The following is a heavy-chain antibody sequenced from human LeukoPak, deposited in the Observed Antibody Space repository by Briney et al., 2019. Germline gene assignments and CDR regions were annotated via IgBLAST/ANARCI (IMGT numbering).Heavy chain of an antibody. CDR2: IKSKTDGGTT. CDR3: TQDGWFGESPGTN. CDR1: GFTFSNAW. D-gene: IGHD3-10*01. Sequence: PGGSLRLSCAASGFTFSNAWMSWVRQAPGKGLEWVGRIKSKTDGGTTDYAAPVKGRFTISRDDSKNTLYLQMNSLKTEDTAVYYCTQDGWFGESPGTNWGQGTLVTVSS. V-gene: IGHV3-15*01. J-gene: IGHJ4*02.